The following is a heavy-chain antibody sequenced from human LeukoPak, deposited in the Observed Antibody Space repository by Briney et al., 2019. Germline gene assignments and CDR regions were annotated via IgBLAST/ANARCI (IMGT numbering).Heavy chain of an antibody. D-gene: IGHD6-13*01. CDR1: GFTFSSYS. CDR2: ISSSSSTI. Sequence: SGGSLRLSCAASGFTFSSYSMNWVRQAPGKGLEWVSYISSSSSTIYYADSVKGRFTISRDNAKNSLYLQMNSLRAEDTAVYYCARVFPGIAAAGTGWGAFDIWGQGTMVTVSS. J-gene: IGHJ3*02. V-gene: IGHV3-48*01. CDR3: ARVFPGIAAAGTGWGAFDI.